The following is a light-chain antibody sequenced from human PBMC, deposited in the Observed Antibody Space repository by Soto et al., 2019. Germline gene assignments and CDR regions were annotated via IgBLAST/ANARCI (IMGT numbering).Light chain of an antibody. CDR2: GAS. CDR1: QSVSSSY. CDR3: QQNDASPKT. V-gene: IGKV3-20*01. Sequence: EIGLTQSQGTLSLSPGERATLSSRASQSVSSSYLAWYQQNPGQAPRLLISGASSRATGVPDRFSGSGSVTDFTLTISRLEPEDFAVYYCQQNDASPKTFGQGTKVEIK. J-gene: IGKJ1*01.